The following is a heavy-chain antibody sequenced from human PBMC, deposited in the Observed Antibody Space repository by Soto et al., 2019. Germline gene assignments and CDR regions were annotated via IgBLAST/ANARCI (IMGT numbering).Heavy chain of an antibody. Sequence: PGGSLRLSCAASGFTFSNYGMHWVRQAPGKGLEWVAIIWYDGSNKYYADSVKGRFTISRDNSKNTLYLQMNSLRAEDTAIYYCAKAREVTLVRISLAQWGQGTPVTVSS. J-gene: IGHJ4*02. D-gene: IGHD3-10*01. V-gene: IGHV3-33*06. CDR3: AKAREVTLVRISLAQ. CDR2: IWYDGSNK. CDR1: GFTFSNYG.